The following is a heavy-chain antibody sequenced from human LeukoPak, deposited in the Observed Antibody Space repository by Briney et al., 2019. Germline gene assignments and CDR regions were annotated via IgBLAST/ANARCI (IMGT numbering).Heavy chain of an antibody. CDR1: GFTLSSYG. Sequence: GGSLRLSCAASGFTLSSYGMHWVRQAPGKGLEWVAVISYDGSNKYYADSVKGRFTISRDNSKNTLYLQMNSLRAEDTAVYYCAKCEGDDILTGYFTLGDYWGQGTLVTVSS. D-gene: IGHD3-9*01. V-gene: IGHV3-30*18. CDR2: ISYDGSNK. J-gene: IGHJ4*02. CDR3: AKCEGDDILTGYFTLGDY.